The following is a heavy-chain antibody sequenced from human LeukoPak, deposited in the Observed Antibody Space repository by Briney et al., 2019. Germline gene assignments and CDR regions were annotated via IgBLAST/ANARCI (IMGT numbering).Heavy chain of an antibody. CDR1: GFTFSSYA. CDR3: AKTSSRYDFWSGYSSWFDP. V-gene: IGHV3-30-3*02. Sequence: GGSLRLSCAASGFTFSSYAMHWVRQAPGKGLEWVAVISYDGSNKYYADSVKGRFTISRDNSKNTLYLQMNSLRAEDTAVYYCAKTSSRYDFWSGYSSWFDPWGQGTLVTVSS. D-gene: IGHD3-3*01. CDR2: ISYDGSNK. J-gene: IGHJ5*02.